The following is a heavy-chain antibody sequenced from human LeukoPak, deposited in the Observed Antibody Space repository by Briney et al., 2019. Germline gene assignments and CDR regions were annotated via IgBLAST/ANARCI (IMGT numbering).Heavy chain of an antibody. D-gene: IGHD3-22*01. Sequence: ASVKVSCKASGYTFTGYYMHWVRQAPGQGLEWMGIINPSGGSTSYAQKFQGRVTMTRDTSTSTVYMELSSLRSEDTAVYYCARTLPRYYYDSSGYYRPVSPPFDYWGQGTLVTVSS. V-gene: IGHV1-46*01. CDR2: INPSGGST. CDR1: GYTFTGYY. J-gene: IGHJ4*02. CDR3: ARTLPRYYYDSSGYYRPVSPPFDY.